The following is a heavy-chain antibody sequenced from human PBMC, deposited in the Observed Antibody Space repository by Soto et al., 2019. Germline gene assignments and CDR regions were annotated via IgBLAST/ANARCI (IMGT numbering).Heavy chain of an antibody. Sequence: SGPTLVNPTQTLTRTCSFSGFSLSAYGVRVIWFRQPPGETLEWLALIHWNDDKRYSPYLKSRLTITKDTSKNQVVLTLTNLDPLDTGTYFCAHTKDSSGFLTSWGQGILVTVSS. CDR1: GFSLSAYGVR. CDR2: IHWNDDK. CDR3: AHTKDSSGFLTS. V-gene: IGHV2-5*01. D-gene: IGHD3-22*01. J-gene: IGHJ5*02.